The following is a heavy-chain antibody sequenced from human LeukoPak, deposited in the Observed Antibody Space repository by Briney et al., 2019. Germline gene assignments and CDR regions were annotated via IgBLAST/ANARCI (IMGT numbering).Heavy chain of an antibody. Sequence: PSETLSLTCTVSGGSISSYYWSWIRQPPGKGLEWIGEINHSGSTNYNPSLKSRVTISVDTSKNQFSLKLSSVTAADTAVYYCARGHGYCSGGSCYYYYYMDVWGKGTTVTVSS. CDR3: ARGHGYCSGGSCYYYYYMDV. CDR1: GGSISSYY. CDR2: INHSGST. D-gene: IGHD2-15*01. V-gene: IGHV4-34*01. J-gene: IGHJ6*03.